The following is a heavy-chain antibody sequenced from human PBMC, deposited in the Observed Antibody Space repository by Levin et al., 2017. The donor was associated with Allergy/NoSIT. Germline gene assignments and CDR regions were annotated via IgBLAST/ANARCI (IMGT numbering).Heavy chain of an antibody. Sequence: GESLKISCAASGFTFSSYAMSWVRQAPGKGLEWVSAISGSGGSTYYADSVKGRFTISRDNSKNTLYLQMNSLRAEDTAVYYCVLSGSYSCWGQGTLVTVSS. CDR3: VLSGSYSC. CDR2: ISGSGGST. V-gene: IGHV3-23*01. J-gene: IGHJ4*02. CDR1: GFTFSSYA. D-gene: IGHD1-26*01.